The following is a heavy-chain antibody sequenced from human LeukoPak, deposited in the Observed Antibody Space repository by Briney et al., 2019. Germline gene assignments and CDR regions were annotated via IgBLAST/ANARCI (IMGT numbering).Heavy chain of an antibody. J-gene: IGHJ4*02. CDR1: GFTIRSYW. Sequence: GRSLRLSCAASGFTIRSYWMSWVRQAPGKGLEWVANIKQDGSEKYYVDSVKGRFTISRDNAKNSLYLQMNSLRAEDTAVYYCAKLPWLEVGYYFDYWGQGTLVTVSS. CDR2: IKQDGSEK. CDR3: AKLPWLEVGYYFDY. D-gene: IGHD3-9*01. V-gene: IGHV3-7*03.